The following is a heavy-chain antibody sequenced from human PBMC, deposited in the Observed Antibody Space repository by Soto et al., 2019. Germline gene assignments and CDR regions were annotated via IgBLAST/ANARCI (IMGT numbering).Heavy chain of an antibody. J-gene: IGHJ6*03. CDR3: AKVGVFHGSGIPYYMDV. CDR2: ISDSGGRT. V-gene: IGHV3-23*01. D-gene: IGHD3-10*01. Sequence: GGSLRLSCAASGLTFRSYAMNWVRQTPGKGLEWVSVISDSGGRTQYADPVKGRYTISRDNSKNTLYLQMNSLRAEDTAVYYCAKVGVFHGSGIPYYMDVWGKGTTVTVSS. CDR1: GLTFRSYA.